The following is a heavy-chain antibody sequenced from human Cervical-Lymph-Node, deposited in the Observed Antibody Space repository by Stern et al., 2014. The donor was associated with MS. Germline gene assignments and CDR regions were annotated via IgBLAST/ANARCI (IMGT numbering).Heavy chain of an antibody. CDR3: ARGLLGSENALDI. CDR2: ISAYKGNT. CDR1: GYTFTSYG. V-gene: IGHV1-18*01. Sequence: QLVHSGAEVTKPVASVKVSCKASGYTFTSYGISWVRQAPGQVLQWKGWISAYKGNTTYAQKLQGRVTMTTDTSTSTAYMELRSLRSDDTAVYYCARGLLGSENALDIWGQGTMVTVSS. D-gene: IGHD2-15*01. J-gene: IGHJ3*02.